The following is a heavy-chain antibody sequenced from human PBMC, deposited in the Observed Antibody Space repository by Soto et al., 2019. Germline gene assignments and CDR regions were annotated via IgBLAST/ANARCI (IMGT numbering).Heavy chain of an antibody. D-gene: IGHD3-10*01. CDR3: ARETIVRGVIINDY. CDR1: GGSVSSAGYY. Sequence: QVHLQESGPGLVKPSQTLSLTCTVSGGSVSSAGYYWSWFRQHPGKGLEWIGYVYYSGSTHYNPSLKTRVTIYVNKSKTQFSMKLSSVTAADTAVYYCARETIVRGVIINDYWGQGTLVTVSS. CDR2: VYYSGST. J-gene: IGHJ4*02. V-gene: IGHV4-31*03.